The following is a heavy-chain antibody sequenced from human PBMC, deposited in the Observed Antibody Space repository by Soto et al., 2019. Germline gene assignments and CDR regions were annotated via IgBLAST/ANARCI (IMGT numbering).Heavy chain of an antibody. CDR3: ARAGVYDSSGYYLTI. J-gene: IGHJ3*02. CDR1: GGSISSGDYY. D-gene: IGHD3-22*01. Sequence: LSLTCTVSGGSISSGDYYWSWIRQPPGKGLEWIGYIYYSGSTYYNPSLKSRVTISVDTSKNQFSLKLSSVTAADTAVYYCARAGVYDSSGYYLTIWGQGTMVTVSS. V-gene: IGHV4-30-4*01. CDR2: IYYSGST.